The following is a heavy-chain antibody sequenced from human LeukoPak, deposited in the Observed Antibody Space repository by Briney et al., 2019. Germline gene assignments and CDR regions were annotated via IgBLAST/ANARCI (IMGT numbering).Heavy chain of an antibody. D-gene: IGHD1-26*01. V-gene: IGHV3-30*02. CDR2: IRSDGYHT. CDR3: AKPSGSGVDY. Sequence: GGSLRLSCGASGFLFDDHDMHWVRQAPGKGLEWVAYIRSDGYHTYYADSAKGRFTITRDNLKNTLYLQMNSLRLEDMAVYYCAKPSGSGVDYWGRGTRVTVSS. CDR1: GFLFDDHD. J-gene: IGHJ4*02.